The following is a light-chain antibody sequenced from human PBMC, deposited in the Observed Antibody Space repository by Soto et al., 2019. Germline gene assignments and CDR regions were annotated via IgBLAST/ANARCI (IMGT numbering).Light chain of an antibody. Sequence: DIQMTQSPSTLSASVGDRVTIACRASQSINNWLAWYQQKPGKAPRLLIFDASSLESGVPSRFSGSGSGTEFTLTISSLQSEDFAVYYCQQYNNWPPWTFGQGTKVDIK. J-gene: IGKJ1*01. V-gene: IGKV1-5*01. CDR2: DAS. CDR1: QSINNW. CDR3: QQYNNWPPWT.